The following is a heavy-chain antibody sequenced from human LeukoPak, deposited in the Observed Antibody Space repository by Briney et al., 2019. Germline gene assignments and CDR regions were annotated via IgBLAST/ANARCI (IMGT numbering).Heavy chain of an antibody. CDR3: ARRGDILTDYTFDY. D-gene: IGHD3-9*01. CDR2: IYYSGTT. V-gene: IGHV4-39*02. J-gene: IGHJ4*02. Sequence: PSETLSLTCSVSGGSINSNSHHWDWIRPAPGKGLEWIGNIYYSGTTSYNPSLKSRVTISVDTSNNHFSLRLTSVTASDTAVYYCARRGDILTDYTFDYWGQGTLVTVSS. CDR1: GGSINSNSHH.